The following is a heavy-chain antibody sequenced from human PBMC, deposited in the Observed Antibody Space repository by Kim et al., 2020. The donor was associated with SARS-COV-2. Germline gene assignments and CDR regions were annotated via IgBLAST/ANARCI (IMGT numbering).Heavy chain of an antibody. J-gene: IGHJ4*02. CDR2: IDPSGGRT. CDR3: ARDFLGDLDY. CDR1: GYTFISYS. Sequence: ASVKVSCKASGYTFISYSMHWVRQAPGQGLEWLGIIDPSGGRTTYAQKFQGRVTMTRVTSTSTVFMELSSLRSEDSALYYCARDFLGDLDYWGQGTLVTVSS. V-gene: IGHV1-46*01.